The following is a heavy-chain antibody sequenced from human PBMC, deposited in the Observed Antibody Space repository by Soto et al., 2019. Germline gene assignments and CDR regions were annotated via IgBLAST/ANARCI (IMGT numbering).Heavy chain of an antibody. Sequence: PGGSLRLSCAASGFTFSSYAMSWVRQAPGKGLEWVSAISGSGGSTYYADSVKGRFTISRDNSKNTLYLQMNSLRAEDTAVYYCAKKGVGIAAAGRDYYYYGMDVWGQGTTVTVSS. CDR1: GFTFSSYA. CDR3: AKKGVGIAAAGRDYYYYGMDV. D-gene: IGHD6-13*01. V-gene: IGHV3-23*01. CDR2: ISGSGGST. J-gene: IGHJ6*02.